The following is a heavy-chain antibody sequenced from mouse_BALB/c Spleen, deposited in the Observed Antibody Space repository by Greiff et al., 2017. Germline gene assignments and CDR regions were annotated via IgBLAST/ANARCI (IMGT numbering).Heavy chain of an antibody. CDR3: ARSGDDDLFAY. Sequence: EVKLVESGGGLVQPGGSRKLSCAASGFTFSSFGMHWVRQAPEKGLEWVAYISSGSSTIYYADTVKGRFTISRDNPKNTLFLQMTSLRSEDTAMYYCARSGDDDLFAYWGQGTLVTVSA. V-gene: IGHV5-17*02. CDR2: ISSGSSTI. J-gene: IGHJ3*01. D-gene: IGHD2-4*01. CDR1: GFTFSSFG.